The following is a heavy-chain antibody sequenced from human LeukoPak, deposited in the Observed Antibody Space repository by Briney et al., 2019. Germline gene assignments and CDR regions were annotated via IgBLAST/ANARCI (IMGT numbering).Heavy chain of an antibody. V-gene: IGHV3-7*01. CDR3: ARGGSWFAP. CDR2: IKEDGSEK. D-gene: IGHD3-10*01. CDR1: GFTVSVYW. J-gene: IGHJ5*02. Sequence: PGGSLRLSCVASGFTVSVYWMSWVRQAPGKGLEWVANIKEDGSEKYYVDSVKGRFTISRDNAKNSLYLQMSSLRAEDTAVYYCARGGSWFAPWGQGTLVTVSS.